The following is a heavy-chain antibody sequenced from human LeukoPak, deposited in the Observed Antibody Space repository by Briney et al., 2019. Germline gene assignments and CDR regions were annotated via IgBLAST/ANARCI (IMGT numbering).Heavy chain of an antibody. CDR1: GGSFNNYY. V-gene: IGHV4-34*01. CDR3: ARVQAAGDGYYFDF. D-gene: IGHD7-27*01. CDR2: INHSGST. J-gene: IGHJ4*02. Sequence: ASETLSLTCAVYGGSFNNYYWRWIRQPPGKGLEWIGEINHSGSTNYNPSLKSRVTISADTSKNQFSLKLTSVSAADTAVYYCARVQAAGDGYYFDFWGQGTLVTVSS.